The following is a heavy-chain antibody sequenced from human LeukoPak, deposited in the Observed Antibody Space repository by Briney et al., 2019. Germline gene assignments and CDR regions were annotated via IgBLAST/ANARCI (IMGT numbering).Heavy chain of an antibody. J-gene: IGHJ4*02. CDR2: ISAYNGNT. V-gene: IGHV1-18*01. Sequence: GASVKVSCKASGYTFANYGITWVRQAPGQGLEWMGWISAYNGNTNYAQRLQGRVTMTTDTSASTAYMELRSLRSDDTAVYYCARDSSADLFYYDAASDYWGQGTLVTVSS. CDR3: ARDSSADLFYYDAASDY. CDR1: GYTFANYG. D-gene: IGHD3-22*01.